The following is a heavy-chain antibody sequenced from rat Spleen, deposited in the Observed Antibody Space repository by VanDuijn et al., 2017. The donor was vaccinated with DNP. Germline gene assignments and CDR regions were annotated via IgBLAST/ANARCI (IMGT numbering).Heavy chain of an antibody. CDR3: ARDQANSGYLDY. CDR2: MSSGGNT. CDR1: GSSLITFG. V-gene: IGHV2S12*01. Sequence: QVQLKESGPGLVQPSQTLSLTCNVSGSSLITFGISWVRQPPGRGLEWIATMSSGGNTYYNSTLKSRLSISRDTSKSQVFLKMNSLQIDDTGTYYCARDQANSGYLDYWGHGIMVTISS. D-gene: IGHD4-3*01. J-gene: IGHJ2*01.